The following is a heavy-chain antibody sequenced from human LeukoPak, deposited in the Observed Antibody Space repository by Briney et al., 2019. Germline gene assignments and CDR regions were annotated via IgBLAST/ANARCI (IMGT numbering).Heavy chain of an antibody. D-gene: IGHD6-19*01. CDR1: GYTFTSYA. Sequence: ALVKVSCKASGYTFTSYAMNWVRQAPGQGLEWMGWINTNTGNPTYAQGFTGRFVFSLDTSVSTAYLQISSLKAEDTAVYYCARALYSSGVDEPINWFDPWGQGTLVTVSS. V-gene: IGHV7-4-1*02. CDR2: INTNTGNP. CDR3: ARALYSSGVDEPINWFDP. J-gene: IGHJ5*02.